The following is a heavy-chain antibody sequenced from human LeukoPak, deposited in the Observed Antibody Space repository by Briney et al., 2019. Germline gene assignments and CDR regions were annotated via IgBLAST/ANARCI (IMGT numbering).Heavy chain of an antibody. CDR1: GGTFSSYA. J-gene: IGHJ4*02. Sequence: SVKVTCKASGGTFSSYAISWVRQAPGQGLEWMGRIIPIFGTANYAQKFQGRVTITTDESTSTAYMELSSLRSEDTAVYYCASGAFSMVRGVTYYFDYWGQGTLVTVSS. V-gene: IGHV1-69*05. D-gene: IGHD3-10*01. CDR2: IIPIFGTA. CDR3: ASGAFSMVRGVTYYFDY.